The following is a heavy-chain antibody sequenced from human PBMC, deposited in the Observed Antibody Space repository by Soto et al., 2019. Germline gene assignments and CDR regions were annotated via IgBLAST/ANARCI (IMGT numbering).Heavy chain of an antibody. V-gene: IGHV3-53*01. CDR2: IFSGDNT. Sequence: EVQLVESGGGLIQPGGSLRLSCAASGFTVSGNYITWVRQAPGKGLEWVSVIFSGDNTYYSDSVKGRFTISRDNSKKTVYLQMNRLRGDDTAVYFCATGLTLPVRPSFDTWGQGTLLTVSS. CDR1: GFTVSGNY. CDR3: ATGLTLPVRPSFDT. J-gene: IGHJ5*02. D-gene: IGHD2-21*02.